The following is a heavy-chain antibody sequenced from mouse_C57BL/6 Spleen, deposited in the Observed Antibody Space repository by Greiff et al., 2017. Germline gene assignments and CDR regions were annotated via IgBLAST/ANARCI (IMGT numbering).Heavy chain of an antibody. Sequence: QVQLQQPGAELVKPGASVKLSCKASGYTFTSYWMQWVKQRPGQGLEWIGEIDPSDSYTNYNQKFKGKATLTVDTSSSTAYMQLSSLTSEDSAVYYCAGEGDGKDYFDYWGQGTTLTVSS. CDR3: AGEGDGKDYFDY. J-gene: IGHJ2*01. D-gene: IGHD3-3*01. CDR2: IDPSDSYT. V-gene: IGHV1-50*01. CDR1: GYTFTSYW.